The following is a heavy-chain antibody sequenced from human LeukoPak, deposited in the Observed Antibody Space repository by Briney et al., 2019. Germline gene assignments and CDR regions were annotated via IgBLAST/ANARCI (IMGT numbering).Heavy chain of an antibody. D-gene: IGHD5-24*01. CDR2: ISAYNGHT. J-gene: IGHJ4*02. Sequence: GASVKVSCKASGYTFTNYGISWVRQAPGQGLERMGWISAYNGHTKYAQKFQGRVTVTTDTSTSTAYLELRSLRSDDTAVYYCAREIGPIQLHLWGSAFDYWGQGTLVTVSS. V-gene: IGHV1-18*01. CDR3: AREIGPIQLHLWGSAFDY. CDR1: GYTFTNYG.